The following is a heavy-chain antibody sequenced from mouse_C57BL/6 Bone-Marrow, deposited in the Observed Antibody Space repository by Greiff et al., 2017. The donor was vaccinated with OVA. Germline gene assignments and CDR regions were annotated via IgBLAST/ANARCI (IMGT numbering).Heavy chain of an antibody. CDR3: ARWETEAWFAY. CDR2: IDPNSGGT. Sequence: QVQLKQPGAELVKPGASVKLSCKASGYTFTSYWMHWVKQRPGRGLEWIGRIDPNSGGTKYNEKFKSKATLTVDKPSSTAYMQLSSLTSEDSAVYYCARWETEAWFAYWGQGTLVTVSA. J-gene: IGHJ3*01. V-gene: IGHV1-72*01. D-gene: IGHD4-1*01. CDR1: GYTFTSYW.